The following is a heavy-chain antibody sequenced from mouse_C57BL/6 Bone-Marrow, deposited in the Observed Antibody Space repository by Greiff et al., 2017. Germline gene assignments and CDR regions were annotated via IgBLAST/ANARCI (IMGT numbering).Heavy chain of an antibody. CDR2: IHPNSGST. CDR3: ARGYYGSSPYYYAMDY. Sequence: QVQLQQPGAELVKPGASVKLSCKASGYTFTSYWMHWVKQRPGQGLEWIGMIHPNSGSTNYNEKFKRKATLTVDKSSSTAYMQLSSLTSEDSAVYYCARGYYGSSPYYYAMDYWGQGTSVTVSS. J-gene: IGHJ4*01. D-gene: IGHD1-1*01. V-gene: IGHV1-64*01. CDR1: GYTFTSYW.